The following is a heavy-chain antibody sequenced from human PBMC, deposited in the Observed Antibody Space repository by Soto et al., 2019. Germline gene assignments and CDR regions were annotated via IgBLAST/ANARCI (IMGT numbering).Heavy chain of an antibody. CDR1: GFTFSSYG. V-gene: IGHV3-30*02. CDR3: TEDKHSVTAIYCCMDL. CDR2: ISYDGSNK. J-gene: IGHJ6*02. D-gene: IGHD2-21*02. Sequence: GGSLRLSCAASGFTFSSYGMHWVRHAPGKGLEWVALISYDGSNKLYSDSVKGRFTISRDNSKNTLYLQMNSLRAEDTAVYYFTEDKHSVTAIYCCMDLWGQGTMVTVSS.